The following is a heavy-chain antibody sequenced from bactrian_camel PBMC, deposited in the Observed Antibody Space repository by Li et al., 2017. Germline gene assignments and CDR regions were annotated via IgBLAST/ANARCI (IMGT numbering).Heavy chain of an antibody. D-gene: IGHD1*01. CDR3: AAEVPPHAQRSDNLEAAAMAPLCPTLGY. J-gene: IGHJ4*01. Sequence: HVQLVESGGGSVQAGGSLRLSCAVSGYSSSMYCMAWFRQVPGKEREGLAAVDSGGSTSYAASVKGRFTISRDIAKKTAYLQMNSLKPEDTAMYYCAAEVPPHAQRSDNLEAAAMAPLCPTLGYWGQGTQVTVS. CDR1: GYSSSMYC. CDR2: VDSGGST. V-gene: IGHV3S53*01.